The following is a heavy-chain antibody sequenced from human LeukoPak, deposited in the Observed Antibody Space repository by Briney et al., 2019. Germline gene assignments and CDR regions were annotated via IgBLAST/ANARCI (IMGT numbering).Heavy chain of an antibody. V-gene: IGHV3-23*01. CDR2: NSGSGGST. CDR3: AKAYYYDSSGYYDYYFDY. J-gene: IGHJ4*02. D-gene: IGHD3-22*01. CDR1: GFTFSSYT. Sequence: PGGSLRLSCATSGFTFSSYTMSWVRQAPGKGLEWVSSNSGSGGSTYYDSVQGRFAISRDNSKNTLYLQMNSLRAEDTAVYYCAKAYYYDSSGYYDYYFDYWGQGTLVTVSS.